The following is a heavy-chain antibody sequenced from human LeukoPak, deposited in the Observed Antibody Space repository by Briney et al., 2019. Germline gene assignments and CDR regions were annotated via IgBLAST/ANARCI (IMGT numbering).Heavy chain of an antibody. CDR1: GYTFTSYY. CDR2: INPSGGST. Sequence: ASVKVSCKASGYTFTSYYMHWVRQAPGQGLEWMGIINPSGGSTSYAQKFQGRVTMTRDTSTSTVHMELSSLRSEDTAVYYCARGLGGDDDILTGYQSNFDYWGQGTLVTVSS. J-gene: IGHJ4*02. V-gene: IGHV1-46*01. CDR3: ARGLGGDDDILTGYQSNFDY. D-gene: IGHD3-9*01.